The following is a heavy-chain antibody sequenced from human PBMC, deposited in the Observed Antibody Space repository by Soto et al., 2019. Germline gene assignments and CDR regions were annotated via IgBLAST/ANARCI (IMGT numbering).Heavy chain of an antibody. Sequence: SETLSLTCAVSGGSISSSNWWSWVRQPPGKGLEWIGEIYHSGSTNYNPSLKSRVTISVDKSKNQFSLKLSSVTAADTAVYYCASLRTTVTMTMEGAFDIWGQGTMVTVSS. CDR3: ASLRTTVTMTMEGAFDI. D-gene: IGHD4-17*01. V-gene: IGHV4-4*02. CDR2: IYHSGST. J-gene: IGHJ3*02. CDR1: GGSISSSNW.